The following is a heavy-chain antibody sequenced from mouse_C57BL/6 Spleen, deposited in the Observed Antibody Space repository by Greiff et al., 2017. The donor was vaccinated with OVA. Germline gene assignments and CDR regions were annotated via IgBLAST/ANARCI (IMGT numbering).Heavy chain of an antibody. D-gene: IGHD3-2*02. J-gene: IGHJ4*01. Sequence: QVQLQQPGAELVRPGTSVKLSCKASGYTFTSYWMHWVKQRPGQGLEWIGVIDPSDNYTNYNQKFKGKATLTVDTSSSTAYMQLSSLTSEDSAVYYCARTAQAVDYWGQGTSVTVSS. CDR3: ARTAQAVDY. CDR1: GYTFTSYW. V-gene: IGHV1-59*01. CDR2: IDPSDNYT.